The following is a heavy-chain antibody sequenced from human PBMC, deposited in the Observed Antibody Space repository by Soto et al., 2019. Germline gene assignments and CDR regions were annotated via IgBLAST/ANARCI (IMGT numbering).Heavy chain of an antibody. Sequence: SETLSLTCTVSGGSVSSGSYYWSWIRQPPGKGLEWIGYIYYSGSTNYNPSLKSRVTISVDTSKNQFSLKLSSVTAADTAVYYCARADSSSWYGFIFDYWGQGTLVTVSS. D-gene: IGHD6-13*01. CDR3: ARADSSSWYGFIFDY. V-gene: IGHV4-61*01. CDR1: GGSVSSGSYY. CDR2: IYYSGST. J-gene: IGHJ4*02.